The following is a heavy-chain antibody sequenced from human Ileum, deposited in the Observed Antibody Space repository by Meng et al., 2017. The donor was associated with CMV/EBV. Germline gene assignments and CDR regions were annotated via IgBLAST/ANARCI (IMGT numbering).Heavy chain of an antibody. CDR2: ISYDGKNE. Sequence: GGSLRLSCKASGVTFSSYAVHWIRQAPGKGLERVAVISYDGKNEYYADSVQGRFTVSRDDSTNSVHLQMDSMRPDDTAVYYCERGRRASILFWFQPWGQGSLVTVSS. V-gene: IGHV3-30*14. CDR1: GVTFSSYA. J-gene: IGHJ5*02. D-gene: IGHD2-15*01. CDR3: ERGRRASILFWFQP.